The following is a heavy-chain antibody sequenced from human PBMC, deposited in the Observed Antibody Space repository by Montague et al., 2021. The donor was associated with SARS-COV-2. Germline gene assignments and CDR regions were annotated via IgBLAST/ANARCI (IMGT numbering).Heavy chain of an antibody. Sequence: SRRLSCAASGFPFSSYWMHWFRQAPGKGLVWVSRINSDESSTSYADSVKGRFTISRDNAKNTLYLQMNSLRAEDTAVYYCASGSFLGVAPGDYWGQGTLVTVSS. J-gene: IGHJ4*02. V-gene: IGHV3-74*01. CDR2: INSDESST. CDR1: GFPFSSYW. D-gene: IGHD3-10*01. CDR3: ASGSFLGVAPGDY.